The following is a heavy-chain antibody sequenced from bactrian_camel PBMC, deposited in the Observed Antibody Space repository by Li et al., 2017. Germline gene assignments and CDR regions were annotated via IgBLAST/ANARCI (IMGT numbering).Heavy chain of an antibody. CDR1: GFIFSNYG. J-gene: IGHJ6*01. V-gene: IGHV3S7*01. D-gene: IGHD5*01. CDR3: AAGVATNFGY. Sequence: HVQLVESGGGLVQPGGSLRLSCAVSGFIFSNYGMSWVRQAPGKGLEWVSGIYTDGSRTWYVDSAKGRFTISRDNTKNTLSLQMSSLKAEDTAVYYCAAGVATNFGYWGQGTQVTVS. CDR2: IYTDGSRT.